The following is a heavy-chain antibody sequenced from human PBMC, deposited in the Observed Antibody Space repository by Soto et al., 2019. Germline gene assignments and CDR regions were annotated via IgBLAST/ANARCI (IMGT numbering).Heavy chain of an antibody. J-gene: IGHJ3*02. CDR3: ARGANYYDSSGYWRKAFDI. CDR1: GGTFSSYA. V-gene: IGHV1-69*13. D-gene: IGHD3-22*01. Sequence: SVKVSCKASGGTFSSYAISWVRQAPGRGLEWMGGIIPIFGTANYAQKFQGRVTITADESTSTAYMELSSLRSEDTAVYYCARGANYYDSSGYWRKAFDIWGQGTMVTVSS. CDR2: IIPIFGTA.